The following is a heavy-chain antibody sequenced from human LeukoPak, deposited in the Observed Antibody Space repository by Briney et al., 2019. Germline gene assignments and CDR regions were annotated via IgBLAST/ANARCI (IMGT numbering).Heavy chain of an antibody. V-gene: IGHV3-21*01. Sequence: GGSLRLSCAASGFTFSSYSMNWVRQAPGKGLEWVSSISSSSSYIYYADSVKGRFAISRDNAKNTLYLQMDSLRAEDTAVYYCAREAYCDGDCYHNWFDPWGQGTLVTVSS. CDR1: GFTFSSYS. CDR3: AREAYCDGDCYHNWFDP. D-gene: IGHD2-21*02. J-gene: IGHJ5*02. CDR2: ISSSSSYI.